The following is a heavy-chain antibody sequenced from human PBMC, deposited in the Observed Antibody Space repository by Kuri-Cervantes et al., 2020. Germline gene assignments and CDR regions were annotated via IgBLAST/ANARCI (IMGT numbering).Heavy chain of an antibody. CDR1: GGSISSYY. CDR3: ARDLGVATIRGNWFDP. Sequence: SETLSLTCTVSGGSISSYYWSWIRQPPGKGPEWIGYIYYSGSTNYNPSLKSRVTISVDTSKNQFSLKLSSVTAADTAVYYCARDLGVATIRGNWFDPWGQGTLVTVSS. J-gene: IGHJ5*02. D-gene: IGHD5-12*01. V-gene: IGHV4-59*01. CDR2: IYYSGST.